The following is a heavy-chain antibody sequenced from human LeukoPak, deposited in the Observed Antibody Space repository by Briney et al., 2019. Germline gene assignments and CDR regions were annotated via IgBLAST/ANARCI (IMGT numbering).Heavy chain of an antibody. J-gene: IGHJ6*03. CDR3: ARDRHVPGLYYYYMDV. CDR1: GFSFSAYN. Sequence: GGSLRLSCGGSGFSFSAYNMNWVRQAPGKGLESISYISSSSGTIFYADSVKGRFTISRDNAKNSLYLQMNSLRPEDTAVYFCARDRHVPGLYYYYMDVWGKGTTVTVSS. CDR2: ISSSSGTI. V-gene: IGHV3-48*01. D-gene: IGHD6-6*01.